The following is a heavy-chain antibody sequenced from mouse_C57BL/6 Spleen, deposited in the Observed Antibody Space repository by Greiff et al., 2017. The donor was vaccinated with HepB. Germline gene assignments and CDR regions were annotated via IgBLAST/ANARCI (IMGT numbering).Heavy chain of an antibody. CDR1: GYTFTSYW. Sequence: VQLQQPGAELVRPGTSVKLSCKASGYTFTSYWMHWVKQRPGQGLEWIGVIDPSDSYTNYTQKFKGKATLTVDPSSSTAYMQLSRLTSEDSAVYYCARGNYAMDYWGQGTSVTVSS. V-gene: IGHV1-59*01. J-gene: IGHJ4*01. CDR3: ARGNYAMDY. CDR2: IDPSDSYT.